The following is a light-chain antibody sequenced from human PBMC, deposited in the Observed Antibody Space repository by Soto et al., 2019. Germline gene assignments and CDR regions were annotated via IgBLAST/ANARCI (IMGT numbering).Light chain of an antibody. V-gene: IGLV2-14*01. CDR2: EVS. J-gene: IGLJ1*01. CDR3: SSYTTSSTLLV. CDR1: SSDLGGYSY. Sequence: QSVLTQPASVSGSPGQSITISCTGTSSDLGGYSYVSWYQQHPGKAPKLMIYEVSNRPSGVSNRFSGSKSGNTASLTISGLQAEDEANYYCSSYTTSSTLLVFGTGTKLTVL.